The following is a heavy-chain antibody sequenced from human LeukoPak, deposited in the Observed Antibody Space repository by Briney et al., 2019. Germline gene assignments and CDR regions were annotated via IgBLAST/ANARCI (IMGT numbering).Heavy chain of an antibody. CDR2: IYYTGHN. V-gene: IGHV4-39*01. J-gene: IGHJ5*02. CDR3: ARQQCNGGSCYSRAIWFDP. CDR1: GGSVSSSTYY. D-gene: IGHD2-15*01. Sequence: PSETLSLTCTVSGGSVSSSTYYWGWTRQPPGKGLEWIASIYYTGHNYYNPSLKSRVTISVDTSKNHFSLNLNSVTAADTAVYYCARQQCNGGSCYSRAIWFDPWGQGTLVSVSS.